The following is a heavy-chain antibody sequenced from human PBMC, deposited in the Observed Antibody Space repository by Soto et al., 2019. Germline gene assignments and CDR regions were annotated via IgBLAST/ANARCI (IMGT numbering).Heavy chain of an antibody. CDR2: IYYTGRT. D-gene: IGHD5-12*01. V-gene: IGHV4-39*01. Sequence: QLQAQESGPGLVKPSATLSLTCTVSGGSISSSAYFWGWIRQPPGKGLEWIGNIYYTGRTSYKPSLKSRITISIDTLKNRFSLKLSAVTAADTSVYLCARMYSGYDDAGAFDIWGEGTMVTVSS. J-gene: IGHJ3*02. CDR3: ARMYSGYDDAGAFDI. CDR1: GGSISSSAYF.